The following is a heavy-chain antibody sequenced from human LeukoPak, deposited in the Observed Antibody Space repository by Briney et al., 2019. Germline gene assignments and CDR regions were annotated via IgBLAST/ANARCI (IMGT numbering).Heavy chain of an antibody. Sequence: GRSLRLSCAASGFTFDDHAVHWVRQAPGKGLEWVSGISWNSGSIGYADSVKGRFTISRDNAKNSLYLQMNSLRAEDTALYYCAKAARWGDFDYWGQGALVTVSS. D-gene: IGHD3-16*01. J-gene: IGHJ4*02. CDR1: GFTFDDHA. V-gene: IGHV3-9*01. CDR2: ISWNSGSI. CDR3: AKAARWGDFDY.